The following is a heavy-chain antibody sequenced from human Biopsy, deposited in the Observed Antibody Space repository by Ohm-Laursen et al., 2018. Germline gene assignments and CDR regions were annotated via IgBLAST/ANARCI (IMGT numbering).Heavy chain of an antibody. CDR3: ARDYDTSGYYYVS. Sequence: TLSLTCTVSGGSISNNNYYWGWIRQPPGKGLEWIGSIFYRGSTNYKPSLKSRVNISVDTSKNQFSLKLNSVTAADTAVYYCARDYDTSGYYYVSWGQGTLVTVSS. CDR1: GGSISNNNYY. V-gene: IGHV4-39*01. D-gene: IGHD3-22*01. J-gene: IGHJ5*02. CDR2: IFYRGST.